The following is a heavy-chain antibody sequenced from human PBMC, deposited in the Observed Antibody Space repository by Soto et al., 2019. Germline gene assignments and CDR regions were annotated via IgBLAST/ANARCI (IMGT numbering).Heavy chain of an antibody. CDR3: ARHRIPAGGYFDY. V-gene: IGHV4-39*01. J-gene: IGHJ4*02. CDR1: GGSISSSSYY. D-gene: IGHD1-26*01. CDR2: IYYSGST. Sequence: SETLSLTCTVSGGSISSSSYYWGWIRQPPGKGLEWIGSIYYSGSTYYNPSLKSRATISVDTSKNQFSLKLSSVTAADTAVYYCARHRIPAGGYFDYWGQGTLVTVSS.